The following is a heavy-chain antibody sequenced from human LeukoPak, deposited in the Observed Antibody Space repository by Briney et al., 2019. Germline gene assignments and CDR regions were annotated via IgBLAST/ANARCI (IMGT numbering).Heavy chain of an antibody. D-gene: IGHD6-19*01. J-gene: IGHJ4*02. CDR3: ARGLRQWLGIDY. CDR2: MNPNSGNT. CDR1: GYTFTSYD. V-gene: IGHV1-8*03. Sequence: ASVKVSCTASGYTFTSYDINWVRQAPGQGLEWMGWMNPNSGNTDYAQKFQGRVTITRNTSISTAYMELSSLRSEDTAVYYCARGLRQWLGIDYWGQGTLVTVSS.